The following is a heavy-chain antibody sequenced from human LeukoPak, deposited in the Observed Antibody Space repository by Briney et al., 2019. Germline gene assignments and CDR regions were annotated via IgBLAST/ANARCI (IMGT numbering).Heavy chain of an antibody. Sequence: PGGSLRLSCAASGFTFSSYGMHWVRQAPGKGLEWVAFIRYDGSNKYYADSVKGRFTISRDNSKNTLYLQMNGLRAEDTAVYYCAKVRQWLVLDFQHWGQGTLVTVSS. V-gene: IGHV3-30*02. CDR1: GFTFSSYG. D-gene: IGHD6-19*01. CDR2: IRYDGSNK. CDR3: AKVRQWLVLDFQH. J-gene: IGHJ1*01.